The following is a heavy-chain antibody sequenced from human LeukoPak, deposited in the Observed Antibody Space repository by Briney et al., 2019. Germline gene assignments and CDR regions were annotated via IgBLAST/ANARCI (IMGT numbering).Heavy chain of an antibody. J-gene: IGHJ5*01. CDR2: VSHSGTT. V-gene: IGHV4-38-2*02. D-gene: IGHD2-15*01. CDR3: VTDVLLCGGNICNFFDP. Sequence: PSETLSLTCSVSGHSITTGYFWAWIRQSPGKGLEWIASVSHSGTTYYNPPLKSRVTISLGTSRDQLSLKLSSVTAADTAVYYCVTDVLLCGGNICNFFDPWGQGTLVTVSS. CDR1: GHSITTGYF.